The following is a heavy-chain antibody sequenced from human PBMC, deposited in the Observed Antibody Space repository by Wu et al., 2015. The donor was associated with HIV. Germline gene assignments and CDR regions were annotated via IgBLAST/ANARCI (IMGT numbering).Heavy chain of an antibody. CDR2: IVPLFDAP. CDR1: GGTFSSYG. J-gene: IGHJ4*02. Sequence: QVQLVQSGAEVKKPGSSVRVSCKASGGTFSSYGFSWVRQAPGQGLEWMGRIVPLFDAPNYSQKFHDRLTITADRSTTTAYMELTNLKSEDTAIYFCTRSTFAGVTTPGTRLTKWGQGTRGHRLL. CDR3: TRSTFAGVTTPGTRLTK. V-gene: IGHV1-69*13. D-gene: IGHD6-13*01.